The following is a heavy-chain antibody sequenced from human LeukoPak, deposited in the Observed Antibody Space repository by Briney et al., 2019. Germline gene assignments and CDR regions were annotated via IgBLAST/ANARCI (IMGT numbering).Heavy chain of an antibody. J-gene: IGHJ4*02. CDR2: IYPGDSDT. D-gene: IGHD2-2*01. Sequence: GESLKISCKGSGYSFTSYWIGWVRQMPGKGLEWMGIIYPGDSDTRYSPSFQGQVTISADKSSTTAFLQWSSLKASDTAMYYCARINGYCSSSSCSLTFDFWGQGALVTVSS. CDR3: ARINGYCSSSSCSLTFDF. V-gene: IGHV5-51*01. CDR1: GYSFTSYW.